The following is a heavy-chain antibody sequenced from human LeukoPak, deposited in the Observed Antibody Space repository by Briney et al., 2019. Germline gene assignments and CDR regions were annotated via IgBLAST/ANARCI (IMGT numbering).Heavy chain of an antibody. D-gene: IGHD6-19*01. V-gene: IGHV5-51*01. CDR2: IYPGDSDT. CDR1: GYSFTSYW. Sequence: GESLKISCKGSGYSFTSYWIGWVRQMPGXXLEWMGIIYPGDSDTRYSPSFQGQVTISADKSISTAYLQWSSLKASDTAMYYCARGTVAGYNWFDPWGQGTLVTVSS. CDR3: ARGTVAGYNWFDP. J-gene: IGHJ5*02.